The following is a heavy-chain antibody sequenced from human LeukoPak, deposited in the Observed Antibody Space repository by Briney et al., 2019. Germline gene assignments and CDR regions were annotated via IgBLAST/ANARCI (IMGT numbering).Heavy chain of an antibody. CDR1: GGSISTYY. CDR2: IYYSGST. J-gene: IGHJ4*02. D-gene: IGHD6-13*01. V-gene: IGHV4-59*01. Sequence: PSETLSLTCTLSGGSISTYYWSWIRQPPGKGLEWIGYIYYSGSTNYNPSLKSRVTISVDTSKNQFSLKLSSVTAADTAVYYCARSDSGIAAAGTFDYWGQGTLVTVSS. CDR3: ARSDSGIAAAGTFDY.